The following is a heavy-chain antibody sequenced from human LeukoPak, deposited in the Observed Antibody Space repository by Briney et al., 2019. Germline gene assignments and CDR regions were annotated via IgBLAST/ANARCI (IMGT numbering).Heavy chain of an antibody. Sequence: GGSLRLSCAASGFAFSTYSMNWVRQTLGKGLEWISSITSTGTYIDYADSVKGRFTIYRDNAKNSLYLQMNSLRAEDTAVYFCARVAGGKFHLDYWGQGTQVTVSS. D-gene: IGHD6-13*01. CDR2: ITSTGTYI. CDR3: ARVAGGKFHLDY. CDR1: GFAFSTYS. V-gene: IGHV3-21*01. J-gene: IGHJ4*02.